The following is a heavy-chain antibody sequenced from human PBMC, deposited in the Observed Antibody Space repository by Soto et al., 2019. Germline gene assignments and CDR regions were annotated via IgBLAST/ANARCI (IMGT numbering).Heavy chain of an antibody. J-gene: IGHJ3*01. V-gene: IGHV1-18*01. CDR2: ISVFNGNT. CDR1: GYTFTGYG. CDR3: GRDGSGGIIDS. Sequence: QVQLVQSGAEVKKPGASVKVSCKTSGYTFTGYGINWVRQAPGHGLEWMGWISVFNGNTKYGQNIQDRVIMTTDTSTSTDYMELRSLRSDDTAVYFCGRDGSGGIIDSWGQGTMLIVSS. D-gene: IGHD2-15*01.